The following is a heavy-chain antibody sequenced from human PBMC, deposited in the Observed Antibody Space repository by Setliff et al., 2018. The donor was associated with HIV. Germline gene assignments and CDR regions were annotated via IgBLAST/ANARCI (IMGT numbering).Heavy chain of an antibody. CDR2: INHTGST. D-gene: IGHD6-19*01. CDR3: ARHHSSAPLRRWDNYYYMDV. CDR1: GGSFSGYS. J-gene: IGHJ6*03. Sequence: SETLSLTCAFYGGSFSGYSWSWIRQPPGKGLEWIGEINHTGSTKYNPSLKSRVTISVDTSKNQFSLKLTSVTAADTAVYYCARHHSSAPLRRWDNYYYMDVWGKGTTVTVSS. V-gene: IGHV4-34*01.